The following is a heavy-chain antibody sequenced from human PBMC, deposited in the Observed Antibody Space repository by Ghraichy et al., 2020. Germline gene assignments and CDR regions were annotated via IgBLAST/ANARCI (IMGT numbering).Heavy chain of an antibody. V-gene: IGHV3-7*01. CDR3: ARVGDFWSGYRNGMDV. J-gene: IGHJ6*02. CDR1: GFTFKSHW. D-gene: IGHD3-3*01. Sequence: GALRLSCTASGFTFKSHWMSWVRQAPGKGLEWVANIKQDGSEKYHVDSVKGRFTISRDNAKNSLYLQINSLRAEDTAVYYCARVGDFWSGYRNGMDVWGHGTTVTVSS. CDR2: IKQDGSEK.